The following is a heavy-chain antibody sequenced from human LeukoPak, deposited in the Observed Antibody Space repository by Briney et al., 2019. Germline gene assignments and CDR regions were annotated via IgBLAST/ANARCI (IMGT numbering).Heavy chain of an antibody. CDR1: GGTFSSYA. CDR3: ARARVVNRWYQSPPDY. D-gene: IGHD6-13*01. V-gene: IGHV1-69*04. J-gene: IGHJ4*02. Sequence: SVKVSCKASGGTFSSYAISWVRQAPGQGLEWMGRIIPILGIANYAQKFQGRVTITADKSTSTAYMELSSLRSEDTAVYYCARARVVNRWYQSPPDYWGQGTLVTVSS. CDR2: IIPILGIA.